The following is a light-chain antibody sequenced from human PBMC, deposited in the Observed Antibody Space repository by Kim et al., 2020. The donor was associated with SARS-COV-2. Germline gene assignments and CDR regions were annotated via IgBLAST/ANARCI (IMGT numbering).Light chain of an antibody. CDR1: QSISNY. V-gene: IGKV3-11*01. J-gene: IGKJ4*01. CDR3: HQRYSWPLT. CDR2: DAS. Sequence: SLSAGERATLSCRASQSISNYLAWYQQTPGQAPRLLIYDASNRAPGVPARFSGRGSGTDFTLTISSLEPEDFAVYYCHQRYSWPLTFGGGTKLEI.